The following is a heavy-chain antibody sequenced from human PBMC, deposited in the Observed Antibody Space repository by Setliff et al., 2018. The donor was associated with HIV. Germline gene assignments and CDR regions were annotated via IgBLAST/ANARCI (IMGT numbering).Heavy chain of an antibody. D-gene: IGHD2-15*01. CDR2: IYYIGST. CDR1: GGSISSSNYY. CDR3: ASATSPRPMVRGGWFDP. Sequence: SETLSLTCTVSGGSISSSNYYWGWIRQPPGKGLELIGTIYYIGSTSYNPSLESRLTISVDTSSNHFSLRLTSVTAADTAVYYGASATSPRPMVRGGWFDPWGQGTLVTVSS. J-gene: IGHJ5*02. V-gene: IGHV4-39*02.